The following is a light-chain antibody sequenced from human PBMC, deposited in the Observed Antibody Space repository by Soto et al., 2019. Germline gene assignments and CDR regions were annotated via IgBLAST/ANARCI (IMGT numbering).Light chain of an antibody. CDR2: KAS. CDR3: QQYSGDSRT. J-gene: IGKJ1*01. Sequence: DIQMTQSPSTLSASVGDRVTITCRASQSISSWLAWYQQKPGEAPKLLIYKASRLHSGVSSRFSGSESGTEFTLTISSLQPDDFATYYCQQYSGDSRTFGQGTKVDIK. CDR1: QSISSW. V-gene: IGKV1-5*03.